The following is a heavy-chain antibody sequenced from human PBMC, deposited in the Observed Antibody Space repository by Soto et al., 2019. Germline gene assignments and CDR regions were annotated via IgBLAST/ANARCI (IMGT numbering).Heavy chain of an antibody. CDR3: AKDHGFWSALNSSEP. V-gene: IGHV3-23*01. CDR1: GFTFSSYA. Sequence: HPGGSLRLSCAASGFTFSSYAMSWVRQAPGKGLEWVSAISGSGGSTYYADSVRGRFTISRDNSKNTLYLQMNSLRAEDTAVYYCAKDHGFWSALNSSEPWGQGTLVTVSS. D-gene: IGHD3-3*01. J-gene: IGHJ5*02. CDR2: ISGSGGST.